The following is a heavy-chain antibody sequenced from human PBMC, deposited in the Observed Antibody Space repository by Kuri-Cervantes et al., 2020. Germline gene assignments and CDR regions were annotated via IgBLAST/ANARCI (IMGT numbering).Heavy chain of an antibody. J-gene: IGHJ6*02. Sequence: SVKVSCKASGGTFSSYAISWVRQAPGQGLEWMGGIIPIFGTANYAQKFQGRVTITADESTSTAYMELSSLRSEDTAVYYCARVYSGVVVTFYWSYGMDVWGQGNPGHRLL. CDR2: IIPIFGTA. CDR1: GGTFSSYA. V-gene: IGHV1-69*13. CDR3: ARVYSGVVVTFYWSYGMDV. D-gene: IGHD2-21*02.